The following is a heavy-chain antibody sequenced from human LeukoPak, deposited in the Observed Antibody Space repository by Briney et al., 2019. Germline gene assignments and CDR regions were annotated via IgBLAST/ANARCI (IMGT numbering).Heavy chain of an antibody. CDR3: AEECFSGAPNWFAP. Sequence: GASVKVSCKASGGTFSSYAISWVRQAPGQGLEWMGRIIPILGIANYAQKFQGRVTITADKSTSTAYMELSSLRSEDTAVYYCAEECFSGAPNWFAPWGQGTLVTASS. CDR2: IIPILGIA. V-gene: IGHV1-69*04. CDR1: GGTFSSYA. D-gene: IGHD7-27*01. J-gene: IGHJ5*02.